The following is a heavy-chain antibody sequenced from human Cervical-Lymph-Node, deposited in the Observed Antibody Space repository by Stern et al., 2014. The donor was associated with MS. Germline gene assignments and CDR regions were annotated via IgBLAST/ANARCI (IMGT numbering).Heavy chain of an antibody. V-gene: IGHV5-51*01. CDR1: GYTFTNNW. Sequence: DQLVQSGAEVKKPGESLKISCKGSGYTFTNNWIAWVRQMPGKGLEWMGIIYPDDSDIRYSPSLQGHATISADKSTSTAYLHLSSLKAADRAVYYCARHPPRRKWDDPNYGMDVWGQGTTVTVSS. CDR3: ARHPPRRKWDDPNYGMDV. J-gene: IGHJ6*02. CDR2: IYPDDSDI. D-gene: IGHD1-1*01.